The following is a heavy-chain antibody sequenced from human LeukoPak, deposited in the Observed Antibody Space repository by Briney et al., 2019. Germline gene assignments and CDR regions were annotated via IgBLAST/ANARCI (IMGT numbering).Heavy chain of an antibody. Sequence: SETLSLTCAVYGGSFSGYYWSWIRQPPGEGLEWIGEINHSGSTNYNPSLKSRVTISVDTSKNQFSLKLSSVTAADTAVYYCARDPVAGSSFDYWGQGTLVTVSS. CDR2: INHSGST. V-gene: IGHV4-34*01. D-gene: IGHD6-19*01. J-gene: IGHJ4*02. CDR3: ARDPVAGSSFDY. CDR1: GGSFSGYY.